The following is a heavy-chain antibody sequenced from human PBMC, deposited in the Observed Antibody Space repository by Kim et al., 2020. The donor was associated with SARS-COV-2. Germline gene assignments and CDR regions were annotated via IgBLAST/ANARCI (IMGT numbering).Heavy chain of an antibody. J-gene: IGHJ6*02. V-gene: IGHV4-39*01. CDR2: IYYSGST. CDR1: GGSISSSSYY. D-gene: IGHD3-22*01. CDR3: ARFLYYDSSGYYGTYYYYGMDV. Sequence: SETLSLTCTVSGGSISSSSYYWGWIRQPPGKGLEWIGSIYYSGSTYYNPSLNSRVTISVDTSKNQFSLKLSSVTAADTAVYYCARFLYYDSSGYYGTYYYYGMDVWGQGTTVTVSS.